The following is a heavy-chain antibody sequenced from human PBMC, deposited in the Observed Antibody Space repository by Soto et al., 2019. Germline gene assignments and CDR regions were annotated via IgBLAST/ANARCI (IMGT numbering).Heavy chain of an antibody. D-gene: IGHD2-8*02. J-gene: IGHJ4*02. CDR1: GFSLSNTEIA. V-gene: IGHV2-5*04. CDR3: VQLCTGYCSFDFDS. Sequence: QITLKESGPTLVIPTQTLTLTCSFSGFSLSNTEIAVGWSRQPPGKALEWLTWIYGDDEKRYNPSLKSRITITQDSPTNPVVHTMTNMDTVDTGTYYCVQLCTGYCSFDFDSWGEGTLVTVSS. CDR2: IYGDDEK.